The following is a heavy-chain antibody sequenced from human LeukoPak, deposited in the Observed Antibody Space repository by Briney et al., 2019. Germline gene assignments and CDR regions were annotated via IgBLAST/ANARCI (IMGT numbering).Heavy chain of an antibody. D-gene: IGHD2-2*02. CDR2: IYYSGST. V-gene: IGHV4-39*01. CDR3: ARRPSSTSCYKRACGAFDI. Sequence: SETLSLTCTVSGGSISSSSYYWGWIRQPPGKGLEWIGSIYYSGSTYYNPSLKSRVTISVDTSKNQFSLKLSSVTAADTAVCYCARRPSSTSCYKRACGAFDIWGQGTMVTVSS. J-gene: IGHJ3*02. CDR1: GGSISSSSYY.